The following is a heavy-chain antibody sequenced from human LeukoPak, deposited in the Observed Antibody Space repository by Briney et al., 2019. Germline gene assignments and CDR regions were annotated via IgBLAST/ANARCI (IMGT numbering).Heavy chain of an antibody. CDR3: ARQRLRIYPDY. CDR2: IYHSGSP. V-gene: IGHV4-38-2*02. CDR1: GYSISNCYY. Sequence: SETLSLTCTVSGYSISNCYYWGWGRPPPGKGVEWSGSIYHSGSPYYNPSLKSRLTTSVDTSKNQFSLKLSSVTAADTAVYYCARQRLRIYPDYWGQGTLVTVSS. J-gene: IGHJ4*02. D-gene: IGHD2-2*02.